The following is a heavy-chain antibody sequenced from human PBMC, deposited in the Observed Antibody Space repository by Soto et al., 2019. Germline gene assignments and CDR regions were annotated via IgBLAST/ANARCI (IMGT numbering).Heavy chain of an antibody. D-gene: IGHD6-13*01. V-gene: IGHV3-33*01. CDR2: IWYDGSNK. CDR1: GFTFSSYG. Sequence: QVQLVESGGGVVQPGRSLRLSCAASGFTFSSYGMHWVRQAPGKGLEWVAVIWYDGSNKYYADSVKGRFTIYRDNSKNTLYLQMNSLRAEDTAVYYCAGDLFEYSSSWYVFDYWGQGTLVTVSS. J-gene: IGHJ4*02. CDR3: AGDLFEYSSSWYVFDY.